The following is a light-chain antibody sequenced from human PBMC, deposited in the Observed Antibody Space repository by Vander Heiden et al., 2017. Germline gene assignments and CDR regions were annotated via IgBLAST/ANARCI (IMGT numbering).Light chain of an antibody. CDR1: SDINVGTYR. J-gene: IGLJ3*02. CDR3: VIWHTSAWV. V-gene: IGLV5-45*03. Sequence: QAVLTQPSSLSASPGTSASLTCPLRSDINVGTYRIYWYQQKPGSPPQYLRRYNSESDKQQGSGVPSRFSGSKDASANAGILLIAGLQSEDEADYYCVIWHTSAWVFGGGTKLTVL. CDR2: YNSESDK.